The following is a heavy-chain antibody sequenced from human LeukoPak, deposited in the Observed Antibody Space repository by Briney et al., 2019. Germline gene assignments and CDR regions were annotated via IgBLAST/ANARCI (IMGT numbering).Heavy chain of an antibody. CDR3: ARDYYVSGSYYPDY. D-gene: IGHD3-10*01. J-gene: IGHJ4*02. CDR2: ISAYNGNT. Sequence: VKVSCKASGYTFTGYGISWVRQAPGQGLEWMGWISAYNGNTNYAQKLQGRVTMTTDTSTSTAYMELRSLRSDDTAVYYCARDYYVSGSYYPDYWGQGTLVTVSS. CDR1: GYTFTGYG. V-gene: IGHV1-18*01.